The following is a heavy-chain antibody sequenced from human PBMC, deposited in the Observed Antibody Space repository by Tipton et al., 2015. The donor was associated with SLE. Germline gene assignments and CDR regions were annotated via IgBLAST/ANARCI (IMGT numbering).Heavy chain of an antibody. J-gene: IGHJ3*02. CDR3: AKGCSMIVVAFYGLDT. CDR1: GFTFSSYG. V-gene: IGHV3-23*01. Sequence: SLRLSCAASGFTFSSYGMHWVRQAPGKGLEWVSAISGSGGSTYYADSVKGRFTISRDNSKNTLYLQMNSLRAEDTAVYYCAKGCSMIVVAFYGLDTWGQGTMVTVSS. CDR2: ISGSGGST. D-gene: IGHD3-22*01.